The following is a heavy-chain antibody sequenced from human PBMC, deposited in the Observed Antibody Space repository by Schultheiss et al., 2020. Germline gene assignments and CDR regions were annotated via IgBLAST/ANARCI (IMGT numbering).Heavy chain of an antibody. V-gene: IGHV1-18*01. CDR2: ISGYNGNT. CDR1: GGTFSSYA. CDR3: ARGEQWLDY. J-gene: IGHJ4*02. Sequence: ASVKVSCKASGGTFSSYAISWVRQAPGQGLEWMGWISGYNGNTKYAQKFQGRVTMTRDTSTSTVYMELSSLRSEDTAVYYCARGEQWLDYWGQGTLVTVSS. D-gene: IGHD6-19*01.